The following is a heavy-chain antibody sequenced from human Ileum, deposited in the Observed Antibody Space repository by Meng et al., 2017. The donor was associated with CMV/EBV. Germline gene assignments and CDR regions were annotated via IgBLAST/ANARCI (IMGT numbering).Heavy chain of an antibody. CDR3: ARALGSTSRKNAFDI. CDR2: INPSGGGL. V-gene: IGHV1-46*01. CDR1: GYTFTTYY. J-gene: IGHJ3*02. D-gene: IGHD2-2*01. Sequence: ASVKVSCKASGYTFTTYYIHWVRQAPGQGLEWMGIINPSGGGLNYAQKFQGRVTMTRATSTSTLYMELSSLESEDTAVYYCARALGSTSRKNAFDIWGQGTMVTVSS.